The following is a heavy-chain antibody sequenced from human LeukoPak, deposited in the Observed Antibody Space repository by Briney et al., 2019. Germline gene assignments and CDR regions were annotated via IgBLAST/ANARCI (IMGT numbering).Heavy chain of an antibody. D-gene: IGHD6-13*01. CDR1: GGSFSGYY. Sequence: SETLSLTCAVYGGSFSGYYWSWIRQPPGKGLEWIGEINHSGSTNYNPSLKSRVTISVDTSKNQFSLKLSSVTAADTAGYYCARGRAAGTTTPRRYNWFDPWGQGTLVTVSS. CDR3: ARGRAAGTTTPRRYNWFDP. CDR2: INHSGST. J-gene: IGHJ5*02. V-gene: IGHV4-34*01.